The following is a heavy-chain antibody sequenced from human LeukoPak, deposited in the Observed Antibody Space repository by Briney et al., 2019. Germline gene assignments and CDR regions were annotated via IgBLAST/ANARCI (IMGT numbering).Heavy chain of an antibody. CDR2: ISYDGSNK. Sequence: PGGSLRVSCAASGFTFSSYAMHWVRQAPGKGLEWVAVISYDGSNKYYADSVKGRFTISRDNSKNTLYLQMNSLRAEDTAVYYCARGWAAGIFDYWGQGTLVTVSS. V-gene: IGHV3-30*04. CDR3: ARGWAAGIFDY. J-gene: IGHJ4*02. CDR1: GFTFSSYA. D-gene: IGHD6-13*01.